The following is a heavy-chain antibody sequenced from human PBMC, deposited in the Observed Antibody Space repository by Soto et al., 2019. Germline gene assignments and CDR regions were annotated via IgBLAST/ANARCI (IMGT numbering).Heavy chain of an antibody. CDR3: ARKSGRDCHSGGGCFSLDV. D-gene: IGHD2-15*01. Sequence: QVQLVQSGAEVKKPGSSLKVSCKVFGETLNSNPIGWVRQAPGQGLEWVGGIVPLSDRTNYAQELQGRVNVTADGSKSTVYMELSNLKSDDTAVYYCARKSGRDCHSGGGCFSLDVWGQGSLITVSS. V-gene: IGHV1-69*01. J-gene: IGHJ4*02. CDR1: GETLNSNP. CDR2: IVPLSDRT.